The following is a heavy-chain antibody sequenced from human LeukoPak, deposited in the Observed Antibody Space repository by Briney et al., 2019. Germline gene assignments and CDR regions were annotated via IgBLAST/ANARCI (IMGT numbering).Heavy chain of an antibody. Sequence: ETLSLTCTVSGDSISSSISYWGWIRQPPGKGLEWIGNLYYSGSTHYNPSLKSRVVISVDTSKNQFSLKLSSVTAADTAVYYCARNHTHEGYGYYFDYWGQGTLITVSS. J-gene: IGHJ4*02. CDR3: ARNHTHEGYGYYFDY. D-gene: IGHD5-18*01. V-gene: IGHV4-39*01. CDR2: LYYSGST. CDR1: GDSISSSISY.